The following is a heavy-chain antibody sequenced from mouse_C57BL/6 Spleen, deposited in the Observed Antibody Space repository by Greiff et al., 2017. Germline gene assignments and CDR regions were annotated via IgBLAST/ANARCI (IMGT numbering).Heavy chain of an antibody. J-gene: IGHJ1*03. D-gene: IGHD2-3*01. CDR2: IWSDGST. V-gene: IGHV2-6-1*01. CDR3: ARHRYDGNYWYFDV. Sequence: VKLLESGPGLVAPSQSLSITCTVSGFSLTSYGVHWVRQPPGKGLEWLVVIWSDGSTTYNSALKSRLSISTDNSKSQVFLKMNSLQTDDTAMYYCARHRYDGNYWYFDVWGTGTTVTVSS. CDR1: GFSLTSYG.